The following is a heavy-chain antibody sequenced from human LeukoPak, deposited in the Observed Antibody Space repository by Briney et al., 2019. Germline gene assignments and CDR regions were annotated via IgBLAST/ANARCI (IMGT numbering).Heavy chain of an antibody. CDR3: ARARSIVVVINYYFDY. CDR1: GGSISSYY. Sequence: SETLSLTCTVSGGSISSYYWSWIRQPPGKGLEWIGYIYYSGSTNYNPSLKSRVTISVDTSKNQFSLKLSSVTAADTAVYYCARARSIVVVINYYFDYWGQGTLVNVSS. J-gene: IGHJ4*02. CDR2: IYYSGST. V-gene: IGHV4-59*01. D-gene: IGHD3-22*01.